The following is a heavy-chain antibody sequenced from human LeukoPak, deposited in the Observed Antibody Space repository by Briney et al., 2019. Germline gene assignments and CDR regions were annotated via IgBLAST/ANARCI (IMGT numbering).Heavy chain of an antibody. CDR1: GGTFSSYA. J-gene: IGHJ5*02. CDR3: AGSGAYYDILTGPFDP. CDR2: IIPILGIA. V-gene: IGHV1-69*04. Sequence: ASVKVSCKASGGTFSSYAISWVRQAPGQGLEWMGRIIPILGIANYAQKFQGRVTITADKSTSTAYMELSSLRSEDTAVYYCAGSGAYYDILTGPFDPWGQGTLVTVSS. D-gene: IGHD3-9*01.